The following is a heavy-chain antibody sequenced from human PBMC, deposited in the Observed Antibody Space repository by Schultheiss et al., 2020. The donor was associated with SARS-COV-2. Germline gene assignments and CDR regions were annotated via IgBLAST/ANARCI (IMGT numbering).Heavy chain of an antibody. V-gene: IGHV4-4*07. CDR2: IYTSGST. J-gene: IGHJ4*02. Sequence: SETLSLTCTVSGGSISSYYWSWIRQPAGKGLEWIGRIYTSGSTNYNPSLKSRVTMSTDTSKNKFSLKLTSVTAADTAVYHCARGPGIAVPGIQFFFDYWGQGALVTVSS. CDR1: GGSISSYY. CDR3: ARGPGIAVPGIQFFFDY. D-gene: IGHD6-19*01.